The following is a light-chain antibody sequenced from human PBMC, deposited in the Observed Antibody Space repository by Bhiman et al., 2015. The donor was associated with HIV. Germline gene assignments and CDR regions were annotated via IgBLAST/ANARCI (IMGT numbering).Light chain of an antibody. CDR2: GNS. V-gene: IGLV1-40*01. CDR1: SSNIGAGYE. Sequence: QSALTQPASVSGSPGESITISCTGSSSNIGAGYEVHWYQQLPGTAPKLLIYGNSNRPSGVPDRFSGSKSGTSASLAITGLQAEDEADYYCQSYDSSLSGFWVFGGGTKLTVL. CDR3: QSYDSSLSGFWV. J-gene: IGLJ3*02.